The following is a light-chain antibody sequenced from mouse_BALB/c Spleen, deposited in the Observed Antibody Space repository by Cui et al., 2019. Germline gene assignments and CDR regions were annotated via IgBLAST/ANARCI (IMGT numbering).Light chain of an antibody. J-gene: IGKJ5*01. V-gene: IGKV4-68*01. Sequence: QIVLTQTPALMSASPGEKVTMTCSASSSVSYMYWYQQKPRSSPKPWIYLTSNLASGVPARFSGSASGTSYSLTISSMEAEDAATYYCQQWSINPLTFGAGTKLELK. CDR2: LTS. CDR1: SSVSY. CDR3: QQWSINPLT.